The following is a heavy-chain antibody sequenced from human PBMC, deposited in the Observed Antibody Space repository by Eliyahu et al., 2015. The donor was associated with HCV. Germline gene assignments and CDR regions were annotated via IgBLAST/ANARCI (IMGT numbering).Heavy chain of an antibody. J-gene: IGHJ4*02. CDR2: ISGSGGST. D-gene: IGHD4-17*01. CDR1: GFTFSXYA. CDR3: AKSLPPGGSGDYGLYYFDY. V-gene: IGHV3-23*01. Sequence: EVQLLESGGGLVQPGGSLRLSCAASGFTFSXYAMXWVRQAPGEGVGWVSAISGSGGSTYYADSVKGRFTISRDNSKNTLYLQMNSLRAEDTAVYYCAKSLPPGGSGDYGLYYFDYWGQGTLVTVSS.